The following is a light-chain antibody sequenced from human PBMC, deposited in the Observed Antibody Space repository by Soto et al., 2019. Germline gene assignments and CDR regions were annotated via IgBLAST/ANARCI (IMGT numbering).Light chain of an antibody. CDR3: AAWDDSLNNWV. V-gene: IGLV1-44*01. Sequence: QSVLTQPPSVSGTPGQTITISCSGSASNIGGNTVNWYQHLPGTAPKVLMYNNNQWPSGVPDRFSGSKSGSSASLAISGLQSEDEADYYCAAWDDSLNNWVFGGGTKLTVL. J-gene: IGLJ3*02. CDR1: ASNIGGNT. CDR2: NNN.